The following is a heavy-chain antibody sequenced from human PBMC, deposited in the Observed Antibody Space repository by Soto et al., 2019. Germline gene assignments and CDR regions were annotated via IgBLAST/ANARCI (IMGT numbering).Heavy chain of an antibody. CDR1: GGTFRNSA. CDR3: ARDNDRPQLGGNYYYILDV. Sequence: ASVKVSCKASGGTFRNSAISWVRQAPGQGLEWMGGTMPIFRTPDYAQKFQGRVTITADESTNTAYMELSGLRSDDTAVYYCARDNDRPQLGGNYYYILDVWGHGTTVTVS. V-gene: IGHV1-69*13. CDR2: TMPIFRTP. J-gene: IGHJ6*02. D-gene: IGHD1-1*01.